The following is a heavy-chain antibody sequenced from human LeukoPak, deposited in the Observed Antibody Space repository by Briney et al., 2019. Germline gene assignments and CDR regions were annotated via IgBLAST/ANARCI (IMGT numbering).Heavy chain of an antibody. Sequence: GGSLRLSCAASGFTFSSYAMHWVRQAPGKGLEWVAVKSYDGSNKYYADSVKGRFTISRDNSKNTLYLQMNSLRAEDTAVYYCASQVNVAVDYDYWGQGTLVTVSS. J-gene: IGHJ4*02. CDR3: ASQVNVAVDYDY. V-gene: IGHV3-30-3*01. CDR1: GFTFSSYA. CDR2: KSYDGSNK. D-gene: IGHD6-19*01.